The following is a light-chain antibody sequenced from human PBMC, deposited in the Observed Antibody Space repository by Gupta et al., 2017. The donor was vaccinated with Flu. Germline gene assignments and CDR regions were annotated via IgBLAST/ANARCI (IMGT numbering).Light chain of an antibody. CDR2: KVS. Sequence: DVVMTQSPLSLPVTLGQPASISCRSSQSLIYSDGNTYLNWFHQRPGQSPRRLIYKVSNRDSGVPDRFSGSGAGTDFTLKISRVEAEDVGVYYYMQGTRWPPYTFGQGTKLEIK. V-gene: IGKV2-30*01. CDR1: QSLIYSDGNTY. CDR3: MQGTRWPPYT. J-gene: IGKJ2*01.